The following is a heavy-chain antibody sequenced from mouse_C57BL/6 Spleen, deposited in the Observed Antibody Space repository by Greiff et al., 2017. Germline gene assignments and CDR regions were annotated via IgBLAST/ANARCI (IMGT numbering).Heavy chain of an antibody. J-gene: IGHJ2*01. CDR1: GFSLTSYA. Sequence: QVQLKQSGPGLVAPSQSLSITCTVSGFSLTSYAISWVRQPPGKGLEWLGVIWTGGGTNYNSALKSRLSISKDNSKSQVCLKMNSLQTDDTARYYCARVEGYDYDGGGYYFDYWGQGTTLTVSS. D-gene: IGHD2-4*01. CDR2: IWTGGGT. V-gene: IGHV2-9-1*01. CDR3: ARVEGYDYDGGGYYFDY.